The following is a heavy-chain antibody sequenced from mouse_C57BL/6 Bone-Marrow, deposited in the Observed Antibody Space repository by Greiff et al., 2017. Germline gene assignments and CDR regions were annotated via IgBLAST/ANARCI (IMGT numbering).Heavy chain of an antibody. CDR2: IDPEDGET. J-gene: IGHJ2*01. V-gene: IGHV14-2*01. CDR1: GFNIKDYY. Sequence: EVKLQQSGAELVKPGASVKLSCTASGFNIKDYYMHWVKQRTEQGLEWIGRIDPEDGETKYAPKFPGKATITADTSSNTAYLQLSSLTSEDTAVYYCARRLLRSDYWGQGTTLTVSS. D-gene: IGHD2-3*01. CDR3: ARRLLRSDY.